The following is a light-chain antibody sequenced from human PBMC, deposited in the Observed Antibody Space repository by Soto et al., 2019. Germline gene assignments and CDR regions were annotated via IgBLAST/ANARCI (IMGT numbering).Light chain of an antibody. Sequence: QSVLTQPPSASGTPGQRVTISCSGSSSNIGSNYVYWYQQLPGTAPKLLIYRNNQRPSGVPDRFSGSKSDNTASLTISGLQAEDEAEYYCCSYVDTSAFVRFGGGTKLTVL. J-gene: IGLJ3*02. CDR2: RNN. CDR1: SSNIGSNY. CDR3: CSYVDTSAFVR. V-gene: IGLV1-47*01.